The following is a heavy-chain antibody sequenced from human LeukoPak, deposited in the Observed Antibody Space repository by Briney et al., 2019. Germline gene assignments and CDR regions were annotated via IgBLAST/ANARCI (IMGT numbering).Heavy chain of an antibody. J-gene: IGHJ4*02. D-gene: IGHD3-10*01. V-gene: IGHV3-35*01. CDR3: AGEVGGDHAY. CDR2: VSWNGSRT. Sequence: GGSLRLSCAASGFTFSNSDMNWVHQAPGKGLEWVSGVSWNGSRTHYADSVKGRFIISRDNSRNTLYLQMNSLRAEDTAVYYCAGEVGGDHAYWGQGTLVTVSS. CDR1: GFTFSNSD.